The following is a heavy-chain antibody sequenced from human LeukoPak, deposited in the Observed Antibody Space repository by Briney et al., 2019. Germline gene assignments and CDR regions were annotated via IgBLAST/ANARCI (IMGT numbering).Heavy chain of an antibody. CDR3: ARGGGNFDY. J-gene: IGHJ4*02. Sequence: GGSLRLSCAASGFIFSEYRMNWVRQAPGKGLEWVTNIKQDGSEKYYVDSVKGRFTISRDNAKNSLYLQMNSQRAEDTAVYDWARGGGNFDYWGQGTLVTVSS. D-gene: IGHD3-16*01. CDR1: GFIFSEYR. V-gene: IGHV3-7*04. CDR2: IKQDGSEK.